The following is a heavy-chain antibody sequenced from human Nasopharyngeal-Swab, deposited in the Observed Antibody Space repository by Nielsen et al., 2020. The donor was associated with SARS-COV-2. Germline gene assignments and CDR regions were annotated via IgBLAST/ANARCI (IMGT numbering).Heavy chain of an antibody. CDR3: AKDRGSSGYYYGMDV. Sequence: WIRQPPVKGLEWVSVIYSGGSTYYADSVKGRFTISRDNSKNTLYLQMNSLRAEDTAVYYCAKDRGSSGYYYGMDVWGQGTTVTVSS. J-gene: IGHJ6*02. CDR2: IYSGGST. D-gene: IGHD6-13*01. V-gene: IGHV3-53*05.